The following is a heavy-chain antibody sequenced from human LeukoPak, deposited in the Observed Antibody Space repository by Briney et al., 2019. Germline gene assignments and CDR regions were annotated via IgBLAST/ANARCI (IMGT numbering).Heavy chain of an antibody. V-gene: IGHV4-59*08. D-gene: IGHD4-17*01. CDR3: ARHNDYGDYRHFDY. Sequence: PSGTLSLTCTVSGGSISSYYWSWIRQPPGKGLEWIGYIYYSGSTNYNPSLKSRVTISVDTSKNQFSLKLSSVTAADTAVYYCARHNDYGDYRHFDYWGQGTLVTVSS. CDR2: IYYSGST. CDR1: GGSISSYY. J-gene: IGHJ4*02.